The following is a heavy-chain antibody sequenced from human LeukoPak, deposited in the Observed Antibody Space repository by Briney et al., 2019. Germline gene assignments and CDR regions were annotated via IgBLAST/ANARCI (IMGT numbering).Heavy chain of an antibody. Sequence: PSETLSLTCAVSGGSISSSNWWSWVRQPPGKGLEWIGEIYHSGSTNYNPSLKSRVTISVDKSKNQFSLKLSSVTAADTAVYYCARVVRYDRYYYYMDVWGKGTTVTVSS. J-gene: IGHJ6*03. CDR1: GGSISSSNW. D-gene: IGHD2-21*01. CDR2: IYHSGST. V-gene: IGHV4-4*02. CDR3: ARVVRYDRYYYYMDV.